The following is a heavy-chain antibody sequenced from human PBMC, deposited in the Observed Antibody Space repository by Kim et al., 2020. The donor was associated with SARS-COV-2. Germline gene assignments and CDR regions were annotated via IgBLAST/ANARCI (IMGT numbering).Heavy chain of an antibody. CDR2: ISYDGSNK. D-gene: IGHD6-19*01. J-gene: IGHJ4*02. V-gene: IGHV3-30-3*01. Sequence: GGSLRLSCAASGFTFSSYAMHWVRQAPGKGLEWVAVISYDGSNKYYADSVKGRFTISRDNSKNTLYLQMNSLRAEDTAVYYCARDKGRIAVAGIGADYWGQGTLVTVSS. CDR1: GFTFSSYA. CDR3: ARDKGRIAVAGIGADY.